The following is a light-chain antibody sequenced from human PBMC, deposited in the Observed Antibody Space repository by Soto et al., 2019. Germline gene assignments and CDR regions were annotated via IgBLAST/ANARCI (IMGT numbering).Light chain of an antibody. V-gene: IGLV2-14*01. CDR2: EVS. J-gene: IGLJ1*01. CDR1: TSDVGGYNS. CDR3: CSYTTSSAYV. Sequence: QSALTQPASVSGSPGQSITISCTGTTSDVGGYNSVSWYQQRPGKVPRLIIYEVSNRPSGVSNRFSGSKSGNTAFLAISGLQADDEADYYCCSYTTSSAYVFGTGTMVTVL.